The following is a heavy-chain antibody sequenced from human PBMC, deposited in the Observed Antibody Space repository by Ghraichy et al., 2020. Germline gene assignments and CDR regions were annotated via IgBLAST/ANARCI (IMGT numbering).Heavy chain of an antibody. CDR2: IYYPGST. CDR3: VRAIWNYQFGPTWSDS. J-gene: IGHJ5*01. Sequence: SETLSLTCSVSGGSIRHRNYYWGWIRQPPGKGLEWIGSIYYPGSTYYNPTLKSRVSVYVDTSNSRFSLQLRSVTASDTAIYYCVRAIWNYQFGPTWSDSWGRGTLVTVSS. CDR1: GGSIRHRNYY. V-gene: IGHV4-39*01. D-gene: IGHD1-7*01.